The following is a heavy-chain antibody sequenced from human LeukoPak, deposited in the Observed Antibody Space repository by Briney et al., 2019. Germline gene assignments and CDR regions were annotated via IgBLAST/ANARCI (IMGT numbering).Heavy chain of an antibody. J-gene: IGHJ5*02. CDR3: AKDLSGNTADR. D-gene: IGHD1-26*01. Sequence: GGSLRLSCVGSGFTYSNYWMHWVRQAPGKGPVWVSRINPDGTTTDYADSVKGRFTISRDNAKNLLYLQMNGLRADDMAVYYCAKDLSGNTADRWGQGTLVPASS. CDR2: INPDGTTT. V-gene: IGHV3-74*01. CDR1: GFTYSNYW.